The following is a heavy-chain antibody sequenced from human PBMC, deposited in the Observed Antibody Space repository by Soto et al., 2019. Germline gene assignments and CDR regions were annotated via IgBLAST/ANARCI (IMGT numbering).Heavy chain of an antibody. CDR3: ATANWSHHYFGP. D-gene: IGHD1-1*01. V-gene: IGHV4-34*01. CDR1: GGSFSGYY. J-gene: IGHJ5*02. Sequence: QVRLQQWGTGLLKSSETLSLTCAVYGGSFSGYYWSWLRQPPGKGLEWIGEINHSGSTNYNPSLKSRVTFSVDTSNNQFSLKLTSITAADTGVYYCATANWSHHYFGPWGQGTLVTVSS. CDR2: INHSGST.